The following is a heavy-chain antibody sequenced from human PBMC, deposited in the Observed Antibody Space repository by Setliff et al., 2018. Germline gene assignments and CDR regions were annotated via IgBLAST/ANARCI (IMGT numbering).Heavy chain of an antibody. V-gene: IGHV5-51*01. J-gene: IGHJ5*02. CDR2: IYPGDSDT. Sequence: GESLKISCKGPEYSFTNYWIGWVRQMPGKGLEWMGIIYPGDSDTKYNPSFKGQVTMSLDRSITTAYLQWDSLKASDTAIYYCAQKHQRASWAFDPWGRGTLVTVSS. D-gene: IGHD2-2*01. CDR1: EYSFTNYW. CDR3: AQKHQRASWAFDP.